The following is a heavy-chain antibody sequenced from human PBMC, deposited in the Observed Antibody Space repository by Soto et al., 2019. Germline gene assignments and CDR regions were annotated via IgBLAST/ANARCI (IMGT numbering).Heavy chain of an antibody. Sequence: QVQLVQSGAEVKKPGSSVKVSCKASGGSFSSYAISWVQQAPGQGLEWMGGIIPIFGTANYAQKFQGRVTITADESTSTAYMELSSLRSEDTAVYSCARFSDYVWGSRPALGLDYWGQGTLVTVSS. CDR1: GGSFSSYA. CDR2: IIPIFGTA. D-gene: IGHD3-16*01. CDR3: ARFSDYVWGSRPALGLDY. J-gene: IGHJ4*02. V-gene: IGHV1-69*12.